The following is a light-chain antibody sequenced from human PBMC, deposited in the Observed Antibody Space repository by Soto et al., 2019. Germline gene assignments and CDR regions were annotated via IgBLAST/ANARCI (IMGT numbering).Light chain of an antibody. CDR2: GKS. Sequence: EIVLTQSPGTLSLSPGERATLSCRASQGVSSNYLAWYQQKSGQAPRLLLYGKSSRATGIPERFSGSGSGTDFTLTISRLEPEDFAVYYCQHYGSSRTFGQGTKVDIK. J-gene: IGKJ1*01. V-gene: IGKV3-20*01. CDR3: QHYGSSRT. CDR1: QGVSSNY.